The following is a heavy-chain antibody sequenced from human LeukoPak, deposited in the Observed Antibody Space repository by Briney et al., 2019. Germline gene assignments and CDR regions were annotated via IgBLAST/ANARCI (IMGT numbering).Heavy chain of an antibody. CDR3: ARDGGYYGDYSL. J-gene: IGHJ4*02. V-gene: IGHV3-53*01. CDR1: GFTFSSYG. D-gene: IGHD4-17*01. CDR2: IYSGGST. Sequence: GGSLRLSCAASGFTFSSYGMHWVRQAPGKGLEWVSVIYSGGSTYYADSVKGRFTISRDNSKNTLYLQMNSLRAEDTVVYYCARDGGYYGDYSLWGQGTLVTVSS.